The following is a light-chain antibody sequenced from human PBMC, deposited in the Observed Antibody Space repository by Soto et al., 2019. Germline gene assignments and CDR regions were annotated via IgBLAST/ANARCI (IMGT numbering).Light chain of an antibody. V-gene: IGLV2-14*01. CDR3: TSYTNINSLL. CDR2: EVS. Sequence: HSVLTQPASMSGSPGQSITISCSGSSSDVGGYNYVSWYQQHPGKAPKLMIFEVSNRPSGVSNRFSGSKSGNTASLTISGLQTEDEAYYYCTSYTNINSLLFGGGTKLTVL. J-gene: IGLJ2*01. CDR1: SSDVGGYNY.